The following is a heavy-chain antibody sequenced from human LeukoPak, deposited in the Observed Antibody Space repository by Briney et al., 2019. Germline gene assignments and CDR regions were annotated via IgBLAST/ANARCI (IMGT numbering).Heavy chain of an antibody. CDR2: LSGNAGRP. CDR3: AKDHRDSGNYYYYYGLDV. J-gene: IGHJ6*02. Sequence: PGVSLRLSCAASGFTFISYAMSWVRQAPGKGLEWVSSLSGNAGRPYYADSVKGRFTISRDNSKNTLYLQMNSLRAEDTAVYYCAKDHRDSGNYYYYYGLDVWGQGTMVTVSS. CDR1: GFTFISYA. V-gene: IGHV3-23*01. D-gene: IGHD1-26*01.